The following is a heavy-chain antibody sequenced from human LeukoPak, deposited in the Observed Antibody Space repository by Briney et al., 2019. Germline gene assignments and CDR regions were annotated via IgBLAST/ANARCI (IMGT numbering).Heavy chain of an antibody. CDR2: IKGSGDST. CDR3: AKYPSSSIWYFDL. CDR1: GFTFSSYA. J-gene: IGHJ2*01. D-gene: IGHD6-6*01. Sequence: GGSLRLSCAASGFTFSSYAMSWVRQAPGKGLEWVSGIKGSGDSTYYASSVKGRFSSSRDNSKNTLYLQMNNLRAEDTAVYSCAKYPSSSIWYFDLWGRGTLVTVSS. V-gene: IGHV3-23*01.